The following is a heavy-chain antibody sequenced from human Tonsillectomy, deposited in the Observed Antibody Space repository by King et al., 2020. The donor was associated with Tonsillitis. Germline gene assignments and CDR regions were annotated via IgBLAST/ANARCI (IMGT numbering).Heavy chain of an antibody. D-gene: IGHD2-2*01. CDR2: INHSGST. Sequence: VQLQQWGAGLLKPSETLSLTCAVYGGSFSGYYWSWIRQPPGKGLEWIGEINHSGSTKYNPSLKSRVTISVDTSKNPFSLKLGSVTAADTAVYYCARGLPTVVVPAGGGWFDPWGQGTLVTVSS. CDR1: GGSFSGYY. CDR3: ARGLPTVVVPAGGGWFDP. V-gene: IGHV4-34*01. J-gene: IGHJ5*02.